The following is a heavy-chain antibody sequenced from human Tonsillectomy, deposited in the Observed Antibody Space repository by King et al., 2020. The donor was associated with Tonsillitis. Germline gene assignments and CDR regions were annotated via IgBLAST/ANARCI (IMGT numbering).Heavy chain of an antibody. CDR3: ARVKAAAGTWFYY. Sequence: QLVQSGGGVVQPGRSLRLSCAASGFTFSSYAMHWVRQAPGKGLEWVAVISYDGSNKYYADSVKGRFTISRDNSKNTLYLQMNSLRAEDTAVYYCARVKAAAGTWFYYWGQGTLVTVSS. CDR1: GFTFSSYA. CDR2: ISYDGSNK. J-gene: IGHJ4*02. D-gene: IGHD6-13*01. V-gene: IGHV3-30*04.